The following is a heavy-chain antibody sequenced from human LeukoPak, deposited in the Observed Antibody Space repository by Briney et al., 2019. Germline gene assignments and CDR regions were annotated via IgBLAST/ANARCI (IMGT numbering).Heavy chain of an antibody. J-gene: IGHJ4*02. D-gene: IGHD4-17*01. CDR2: IYYSGST. CDR1: GGSISYYY. V-gene: IGHV4-59*08. Sequence: PSETLSLTCTVSGGSISYYYWSWIRQPPGKGLEWIGYIYYSGSTKYNPSLKSQITISVGTSKNQFSLKLSSVTAADTAMYYCARQGNGDLYYFDYWGQGTLVTVSS. CDR3: ARQGNGDLYYFDY.